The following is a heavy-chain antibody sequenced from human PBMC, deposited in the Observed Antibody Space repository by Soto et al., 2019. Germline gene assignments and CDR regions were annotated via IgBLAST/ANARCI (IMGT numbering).Heavy chain of an antibody. CDR1: GGSFSGYY. CDR3: ARPAIAATVSAFDF. J-gene: IGHJ4*02. V-gene: IGHV4-34*01. D-gene: IGHD6-13*01. CDR2: INHSGST. Sequence: PSETLSLTCAVYGGSFSGYYWSWISQPPGKGLEWIGEINHSGSTNYNPSLKSRVTISVDTSKNQFSLRLYSVTAADTAVYYCARPAIAATVSAFDFWGQGTLVTVSS.